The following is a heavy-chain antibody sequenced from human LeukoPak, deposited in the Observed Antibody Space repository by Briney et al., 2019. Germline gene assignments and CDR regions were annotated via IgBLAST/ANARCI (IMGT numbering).Heavy chain of an antibody. D-gene: IGHD3-3*01. V-gene: IGHV3-33*01. J-gene: IGHJ6*02. Sequence: GGSLRLSCAASGFTFSSYGMHWVRQAPGKGLEWVAVIWYDGSNKYYADSVKGRFTISRDNSRNTLYLQMNSLRAEDTAVYYCARGRIFGIVYGMDVWGQGTTVTVSS. CDR2: IWYDGSNK. CDR1: GFTFSSYG. CDR3: ARGRIFGIVYGMDV.